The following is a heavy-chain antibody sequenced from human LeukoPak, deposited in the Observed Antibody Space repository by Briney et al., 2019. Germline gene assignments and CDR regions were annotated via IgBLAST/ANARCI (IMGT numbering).Heavy chain of an antibody. CDR2: IYRDGTT. D-gene: IGHD7-27*01. Sequence: PGRSLRLSCAASGFTVSSNYMSWVRQAPGKGLEWVSIIYRDGTTYYAESVKGRFTISRDNSKNRPYLEMNSLRADDMAVYYCARDSPANWAQFDYWGQGTLVTVSS. V-gene: IGHV3-53*01. J-gene: IGHJ4*02. CDR3: ARDSPANWAQFDY. CDR1: GFTVSSNY.